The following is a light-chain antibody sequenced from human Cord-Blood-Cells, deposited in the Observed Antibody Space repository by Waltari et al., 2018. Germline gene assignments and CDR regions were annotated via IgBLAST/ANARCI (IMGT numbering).Light chain of an antibody. CDR3: QQSYSTPYT. CDR1: QSISSY. V-gene: IGKV1-39*01. J-gene: IGKJ2*01. Sequence: DIQLTQSPSSLSASVGDRVTITCRASQSISSYLNWYQQKPGTAPKLLIYAASSLQSGVPSMFSVSGSGTDFTLTISSLQPEDFATYDCQQSYSTPYTFGQGTKLEIK. CDR2: AAS.